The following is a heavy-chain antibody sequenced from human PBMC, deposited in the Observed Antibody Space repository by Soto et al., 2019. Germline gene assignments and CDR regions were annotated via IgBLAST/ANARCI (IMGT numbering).Heavy chain of an antibody. V-gene: IGHV4-39*01. CDR3: ARQRTSGYHSRVFDY. J-gene: IGHJ4*02. CDR1: GGSISSSSYY. Sequence: QLQLQESGPGLVKPSETLSLTCTVSGGSISSSSYYWGWIRQPPGKGLEWIGSIYYSGSTYYNPSLKSRVTISVDTSKNQFSLKLSSVTAADTAVYYCARQRTSGYHSRVFDYWGQGTLVTVSS. CDR2: IYYSGST. D-gene: IGHD3-22*01.